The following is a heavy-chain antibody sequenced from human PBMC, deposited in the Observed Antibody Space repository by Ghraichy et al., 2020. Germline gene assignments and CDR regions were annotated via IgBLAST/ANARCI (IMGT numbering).Heavy chain of an antibody. D-gene: IGHD2-2*01. Sequence: GGSLRLSCAASGFTFSSYTMHWVRQAPGKGLEWVAFISYDGSNINYADSVKGRFTISRDNSKNTLYLHMNSLRAEDTAVYYCARDKGPQFGSVVVPAALDYWGQGTLVTVSS. CDR2: ISYDGSNI. J-gene: IGHJ4*02. V-gene: IGHV3-30-3*01. CDR1: GFTFSSYT. CDR3: ARDKGPQFGSVVVPAALDY.